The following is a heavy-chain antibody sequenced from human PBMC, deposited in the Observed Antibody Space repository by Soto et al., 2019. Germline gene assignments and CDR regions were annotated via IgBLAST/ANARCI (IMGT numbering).Heavy chain of an antibody. CDR2: ISSSGSTI. CDR1: GFTFSDYY. Sequence: ESGGGLVKPGGSLRLSCAASGFTFSDYYMSWIRQAPGKGLEWVSYISSSGSTIYYADSVKGRFTISRDNAKNSLYLQMNSMRAEDTAVYYCARARQVTTVTYIYYYGMDVWGQGTTVTVSS. V-gene: IGHV3-11*01. D-gene: IGHD4-4*01. J-gene: IGHJ6*02. CDR3: ARARQVTTVTYIYYYGMDV.